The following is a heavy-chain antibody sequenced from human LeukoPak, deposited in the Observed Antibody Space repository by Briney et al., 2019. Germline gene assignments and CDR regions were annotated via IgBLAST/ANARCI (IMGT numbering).Heavy chain of an antibody. J-gene: IGHJ4*02. D-gene: IGHD6-19*01. Sequence: SVKVSCKASGGTFSSYAISWVRQAPGQGLEWMGRIIPIFGIANYTQKFQGRVTITADKSTSTAYMELSSLRSEDTAVYYCAGGIAVAGIDYWGQGTLVTVSS. V-gene: IGHV1-69*04. CDR2: IIPIFGIA. CDR3: AGGIAVAGIDY. CDR1: GGTFSSYA.